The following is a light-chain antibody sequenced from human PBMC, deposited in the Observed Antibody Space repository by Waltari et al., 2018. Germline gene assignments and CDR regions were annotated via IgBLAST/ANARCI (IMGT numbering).Light chain of an antibody. Sequence: QSALTQPASVSGSPGQSLTISCPGTSSDVGAYNYVSWYQQHPGRAPSLMIYGVTIRPSGVSIRFSGSKSGNTASLTISGLQPEDEAYYYCSSYTTSDTLVFAGGTKLTVL. CDR1: SSDVGAYNY. J-gene: IGLJ2*01. V-gene: IGLV2-14*03. CDR3: SSYTTSDTLV. CDR2: GVT.